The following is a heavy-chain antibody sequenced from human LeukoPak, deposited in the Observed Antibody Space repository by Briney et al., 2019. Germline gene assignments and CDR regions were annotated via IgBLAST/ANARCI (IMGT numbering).Heavy chain of an antibody. Sequence: GGSLRLSCAASGFTFSSYGMHWVRQAPGKGLEWVAFIRYDGSNKYYADSVKGRFTISRDNSKNSLYLQMNSLRAEDTALYYCAKASGTYLHYFDYWGQGTLVTVSS. D-gene: IGHD1-26*01. CDR2: IRYDGSNK. CDR3: AKASGTYLHYFDY. CDR1: GFTFSSYG. J-gene: IGHJ4*02. V-gene: IGHV3-30*02.